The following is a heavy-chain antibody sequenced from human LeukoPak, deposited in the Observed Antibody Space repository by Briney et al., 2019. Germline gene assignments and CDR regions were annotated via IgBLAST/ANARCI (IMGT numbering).Heavy chain of an antibody. D-gene: IGHD6-19*01. CDR1: GGSISSGSYY. CDR2: IYTSGST. CDR3: AREPFPGYSSVKPEGHFDY. J-gene: IGHJ4*02. Sequence: PSQTLSLTCTVSGGSISSGSYYWSWIRQPAGKGLEWIGRIYTSGSTNYNPSLKSRVTISVDTSKNQFSLKLSSVTAADTAVYYCAREPFPGYSSVKPEGHFDYWGQGTLVTVSS. V-gene: IGHV4-61*02.